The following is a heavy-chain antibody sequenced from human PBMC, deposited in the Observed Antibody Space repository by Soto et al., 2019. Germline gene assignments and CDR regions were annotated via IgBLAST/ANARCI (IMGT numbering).Heavy chain of an antibody. CDR2: IYYSGST. CDR1: GGSINSDF. J-gene: IGHJ6*02. CDR3: ARGVSQGMDV. Sequence: PSETLSLTCTVSGGSINSDFWTWIRQPPGKGLEWIGYIYYSGSTRYNPSLKSRVIISGDTSKNQLSLRLSSVTTADTAVYYCARGVSQGMDVWGQETTVTVSS. V-gene: IGHV4-59*01.